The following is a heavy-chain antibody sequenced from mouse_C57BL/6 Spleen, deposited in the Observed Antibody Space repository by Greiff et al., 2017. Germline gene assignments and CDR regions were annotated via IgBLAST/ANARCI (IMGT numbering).Heavy chain of an antibody. CDR3: ARHHYYGSSYGDFDV. J-gene: IGHJ1*03. CDR2: LYPGDGDT. Sequence: VQLQQSGPELVKPGASVKISCKASGYAFSSSWMNWVKQRPGKGLEWIGRLYPGDGDTNYNGKFKGKATLTADKSSSTAYMQLSSLTSEDSAVYFCARHHYYGSSYGDFDVWGTGTTVTVSS. CDR1: GYAFSSSW. V-gene: IGHV1-82*01. D-gene: IGHD1-1*01.